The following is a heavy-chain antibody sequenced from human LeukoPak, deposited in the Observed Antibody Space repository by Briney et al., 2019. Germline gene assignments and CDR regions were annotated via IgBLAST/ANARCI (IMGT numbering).Heavy chain of an antibody. CDR1: GYSISSSNW. J-gene: IGHJ4*02. V-gene: IGHV4-28*05. CDR2: IYYSGGI. CDR3: ARVKGGGNSNYFDY. Sequence: PSETLSLTCAVSGYSISSSNWWGWIRQPPGKGLEWIGYIYYSGGIYYNPSLKSRVTMSVDTSKNQFSPNLSSVTAVDTAVYYCARVKGGGNSNYFDYWGQGTLVTVSS. D-gene: IGHD2/OR15-2a*01.